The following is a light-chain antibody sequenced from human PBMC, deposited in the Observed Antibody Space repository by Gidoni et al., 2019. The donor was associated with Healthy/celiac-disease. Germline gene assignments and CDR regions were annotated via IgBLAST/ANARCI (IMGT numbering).Light chain of an antibody. J-gene: IGKJ5*01. CDR1: QDISHY. Sequence: DIQMTPAPSSLSASVGDSVTTTGQARQDISHYLNWYQPKPGKAPKLLIYDASNLETGVPSRFSGSGSGTDFTFTISSLQPEDIATDYCQQYDNLITFGQGTRLEIK. V-gene: IGKV1-33*01. CDR2: DAS. CDR3: QQYDNLIT.